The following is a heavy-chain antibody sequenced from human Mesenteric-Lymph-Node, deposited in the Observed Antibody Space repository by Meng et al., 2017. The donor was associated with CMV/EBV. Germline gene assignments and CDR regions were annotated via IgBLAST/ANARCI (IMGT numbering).Heavy chain of an antibody. J-gene: IGHJ4*02. CDR1: GGSISSSSYY. D-gene: IGHD3-22*01. Sequence: LPLQESGPGLGKPSETLSLTCTVSGGSISSSSYYWGWIRQPPGKGLEWIGSIYYSGSTYYNPSLKSRVTISVDTSKNQFSLKLSSVTAADTAVYYCARDGDYYDSSGYNPFDYWGQGTLVTVSS. CDR3: ARDGDYYDSSGYNPFDY. CDR2: IYYSGST. V-gene: IGHV4-39*07.